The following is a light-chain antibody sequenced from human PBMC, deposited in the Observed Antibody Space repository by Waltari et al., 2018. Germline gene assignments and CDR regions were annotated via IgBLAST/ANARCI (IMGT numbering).Light chain of an antibody. CDR2: QDN. J-gene: IGLJ2*01. CDR3: QSYDRSNQV. Sequence: NFMLTQPHSVSESPGKTVTISCTRSRGSIASNYVQWYQQPPGSSPTTVTYQDNQSPSGVPARFSGSIDSSSNSASLTISGLKTDDEADYYCQSYDRSNQVFGGGTKLTVL. V-gene: IGLV6-57*01. CDR1: RGSIASNY.